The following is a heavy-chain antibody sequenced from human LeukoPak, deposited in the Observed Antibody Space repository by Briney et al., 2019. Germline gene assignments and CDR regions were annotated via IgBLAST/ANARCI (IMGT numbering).Heavy chain of an antibody. CDR2: IYYSGST. CDR1: GGSISSGDYY. Sequence: SETLSLTCTVSGGSISSGDYYWSWIRQLPGKGLEWIGYIYYSGSTYYNPSLKSRVTISVDTSKNQFSLKLSSVTAADTAVYYCARSDSSGYYDHYFDYWGQGTLVTVSS. CDR3: ARSDSSGYYDHYFDY. J-gene: IGHJ4*02. V-gene: IGHV4-30-4*01. D-gene: IGHD3-22*01.